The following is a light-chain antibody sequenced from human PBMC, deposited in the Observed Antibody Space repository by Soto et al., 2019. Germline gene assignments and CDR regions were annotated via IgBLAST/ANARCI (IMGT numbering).Light chain of an antibody. CDR1: SSDVGGYNY. V-gene: IGLV2-14*01. CDR2: DVN. Sequence: QSALTQPDSVYGSPGQSITISCTGTSSDVGGYNYVSWYQQSPGKAPKLMIYDVNHRSSGVSNRFSASKSGNTASLTISGLKAEDDADYYCKSYSSHPKLVFGGGTKLT. CDR3: KSYSSHPKLV. J-gene: IGLJ2*01.